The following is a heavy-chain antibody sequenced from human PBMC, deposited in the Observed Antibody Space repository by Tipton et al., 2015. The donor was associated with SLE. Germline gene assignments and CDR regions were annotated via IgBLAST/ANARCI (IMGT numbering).Heavy chain of an antibody. CDR3: ASPADSGGYGY. J-gene: IGHJ4*02. CDR1: GYSITSDNY. Sequence: TLSLTCVVSGYSITSDNYWDWIRQPPGKGLEWIGSIYHSGSTYYNPSLKSRVTISVDTSKNQFSLKLSSVTAADTAVYYCASPADSGGYGYWGQGTLVTVSS. CDR2: IYHSGST. D-gene: IGHD1-26*01. V-gene: IGHV4-38-2*01.